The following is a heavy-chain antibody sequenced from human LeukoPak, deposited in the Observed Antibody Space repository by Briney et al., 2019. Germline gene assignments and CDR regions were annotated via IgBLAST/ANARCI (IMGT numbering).Heavy chain of an antibody. CDR3: VKHVDTAIGY. V-gene: IGHV3-33*06. D-gene: IGHD5-18*01. CDR1: GFTFSSYG. Sequence: GGSLRLSCAASGFTFSSYGMHWVRQAPGKGLEWVAVIWYDGSNKYYADSVKGRFTISRDNSKNTLYLQMNSLRAEDTAGYYCVKHVDTAIGYWGQGTLVTVSS. J-gene: IGHJ4*02. CDR2: IWYDGSNK.